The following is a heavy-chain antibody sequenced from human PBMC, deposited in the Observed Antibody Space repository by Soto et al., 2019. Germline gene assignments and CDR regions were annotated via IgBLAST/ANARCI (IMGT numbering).Heavy chain of an antibody. CDR2: ISSSSIYT. CDR1: GFTFSSYS. Sequence: EVQLVESGGDLVKPGGSLRLSCVVSGFTFSSYSMNWVRQAPGKGLEWVSSISSSSIYTYYADSVKGRFTISRDNAKNSVYLQMNSLRAEDTAVYYCARDFKESQYYYYCMDVWGKGTTVTVSS. CDR3: ARDFKESQYYYYCMDV. V-gene: IGHV3-21*06. D-gene: IGHD3-10*01. J-gene: IGHJ6*03.